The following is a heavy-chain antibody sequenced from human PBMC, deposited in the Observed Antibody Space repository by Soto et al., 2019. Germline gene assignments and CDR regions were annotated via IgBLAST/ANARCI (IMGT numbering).Heavy chain of an antibody. CDR3: AKAPGRYCSGGSCYPYYFDY. CDR2: ISWNSGSI. D-gene: IGHD2-15*01. J-gene: IGHJ4*02. CDR1: GFTFDDYA. V-gene: IGHV3-9*01. Sequence: EVQLVESGGGLVQPGRSLRLSCAASGFTFDDYAMHWVRQAPGKGLEWVSGISWNSGSIGYADSVKGRFTISRDNAKNSLYLQMNSLRAEDTALYYCAKAPGRYCSGGSCYPYYFDYWGQGTLVTVSS.